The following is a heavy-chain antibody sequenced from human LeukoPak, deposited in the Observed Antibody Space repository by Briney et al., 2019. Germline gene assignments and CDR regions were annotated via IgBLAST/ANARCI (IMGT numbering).Heavy chain of an antibody. CDR3: AKVGVVSPSHHMDV. CDR2: IQYDGTIK. V-gene: IGHV3-30*02. D-gene: IGHD2-15*01. J-gene: IGHJ6*03. CDR1: GFTFSDYG. Sequence: PGGSLRLSCAASGFTFSDYGMHWVRQAPGKGLERVTFIQYDGTIKYYADSVKGRFTISRDQTKNTLYLQMNSLRAEDTAVYYCAKVGVVSPSHHMDVWGKGASVTVSS.